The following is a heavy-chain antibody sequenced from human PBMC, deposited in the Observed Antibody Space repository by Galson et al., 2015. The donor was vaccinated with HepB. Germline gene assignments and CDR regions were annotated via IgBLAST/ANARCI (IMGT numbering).Heavy chain of an antibody. CDR3: ARGRPCSSTSCCPFDAFHI. CDR2: MNPNSGTT. V-gene: IGHV1-8*01. CDR1: GYTFTNYD. Sequence: SVKVSCKASGYTFTNYDINWVRQATGQGLEWMGWMNPNSGTTGYAQKFQGRLTMTRSTSISTAYMELSSLRSEDTAVYYCARGRPCSSTSCCPFDAFHIWGQGTVVTVSS. D-gene: IGHD2-2*01. J-gene: IGHJ3*02.